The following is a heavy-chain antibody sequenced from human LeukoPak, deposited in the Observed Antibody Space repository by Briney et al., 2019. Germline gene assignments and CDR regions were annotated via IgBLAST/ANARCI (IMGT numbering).Heavy chain of an antibody. CDR2: ISSSSSYI. CDR3: ARDHIVVVVAAYFDY. V-gene: IGHV3-21*01. CDR1: GFTFSSYS. D-gene: IGHD2-15*01. J-gene: IGHJ4*02. Sequence: GGSLRLSCAASGFTFSSYSMNWVRQAPGKGLEGVSSISSSSSYIYYADSVKGRFTISRDDAKNSLYLQMNSLRAEDTAVYYCARDHIVVVVAAYFDYWGQGTLVTVSS.